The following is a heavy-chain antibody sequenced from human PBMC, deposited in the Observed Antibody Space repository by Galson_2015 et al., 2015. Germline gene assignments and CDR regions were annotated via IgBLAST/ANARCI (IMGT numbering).Heavy chain of an antibody. CDR1: GFTFSSYG. D-gene: IGHD3-3*01. Sequence: SLRLSCAASGFTFSSYGMHWVRQAPGKGLEWVAVIPYDGSNKYYADSVKGRFTISRDNSKNTLYLQMNSLRAEDTAVYYCAKSCPDYDFWSGYYIWFDWFDPWGQGTLVTVSS. CDR3: AKSCPDYDFWSGYYIWFDWFDP. J-gene: IGHJ5*02. CDR2: IPYDGSNK. V-gene: IGHV3-30*18.